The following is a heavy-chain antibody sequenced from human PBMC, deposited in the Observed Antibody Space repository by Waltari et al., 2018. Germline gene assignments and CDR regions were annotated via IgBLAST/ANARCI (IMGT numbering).Heavy chain of an antibody. D-gene: IGHD6-19*01. Sequence: QVQLQESGPGLVKPSATLSLTCAVSGYSISRGYYWGWIRQPPGKGLEWIGSIYHSGSTYYNPSLKSRVTISVDTSKNQFSLKLSSVTAADTAVYYCARVSGWYDFDYWGQGTLVTVSS. J-gene: IGHJ4*02. V-gene: IGHV4-38-2*01. CDR1: GYSISRGYY. CDR2: IYHSGST. CDR3: ARVSGWYDFDY.